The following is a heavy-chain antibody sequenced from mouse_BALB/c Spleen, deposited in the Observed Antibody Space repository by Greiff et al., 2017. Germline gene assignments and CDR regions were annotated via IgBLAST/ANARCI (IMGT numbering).Heavy chain of an antibody. Sequence: QVQLKQSGAELARPGASVKMSCKASGYTFTSYTMHWVKQRPGQGLEWIGYINPSSGYTNYNQKFKDKATLTADKSSSTAYMQLSSLTSEDSAVYYCASYDGYSAWFAYWGQGTLVTVSA. D-gene: IGHD2-3*01. CDR2: INPSSGYT. J-gene: IGHJ3*01. CDR1: GYTFTSYT. V-gene: IGHV1-4*01. CDR3: ASYDGYSAWFAY.